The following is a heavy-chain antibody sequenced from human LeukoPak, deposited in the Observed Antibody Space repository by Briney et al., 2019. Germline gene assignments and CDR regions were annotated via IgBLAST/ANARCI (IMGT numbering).Heavy chain of an antibody. V-gene: IGHV1-18*01. Sequence: GASVKVSCKASGYTFTSYGISWVRQAPGQGLEWMGWMSAYNGNTNYAQKLQGRVTMTTDTSTSTAYMELRSLRSEDTAVYYCARDDPVGDYYDSSGYYPGAFDIWGQGTMVTVSS. J-gene: IGHJ3*02. CDR2: MSAYNGNT. CDR3: ARDDPVGDYYDSSGYYPGAFDI. D-gene: IGHD3-22*01. CDR1: GYTFTSYG.